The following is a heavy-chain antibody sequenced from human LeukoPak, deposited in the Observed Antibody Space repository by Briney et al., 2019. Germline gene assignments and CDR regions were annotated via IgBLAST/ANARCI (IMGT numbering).Heavy chain of an antibody. V-gene: IGHV3-23*01. CDR1: GFTFSSYA. Sequence: GGSLRLSCAASGFTFSSYAMSWVRQAPGKGLEWVSAISGSGGSTYYADSVKGRFTISRDNSKNTLYLQMNSLRAEDTAVYYCARDPKDYGDTGHYWGQGTLVTVSS. CDR3: ARDPKDYGDTGHY. D-gene: IGHD4-17*01. J-gene: IGHJ4*02. CDR2: ISGSGGST.